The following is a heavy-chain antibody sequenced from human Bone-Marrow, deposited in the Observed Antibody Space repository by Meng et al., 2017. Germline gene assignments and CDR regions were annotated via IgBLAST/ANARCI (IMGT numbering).Heavy chain of an antibody. CDR2: ISSSSSYI. D-gene: IGHD3-10*01. CDR3: AREQIWFGELTMFSYFDY. J-gene: IGHJ4*02. CDR1: GFTFSSYS. V-gene: IGHV3-21*01. Sequence: GGSLRLSCAASGFTFSSYSMNWVRQAPGKGLEWVSSISSSSSYIYYADSVKGRFTISRDNAKNSLYLQMNSLRAEDTAVYYRAREQIWFGELTMFSYFDYWGQGTLVTVSS.